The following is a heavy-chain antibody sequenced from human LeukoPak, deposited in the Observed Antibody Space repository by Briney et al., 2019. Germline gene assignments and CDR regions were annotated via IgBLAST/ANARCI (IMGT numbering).Heavy chain of an antibody. CDR2: ISYDGSNK. Sequence: GGSLRLSCAASGFTFSSYAMHWVRQAPGKGLDCVAVISYDGSNKYYADSVKGRFTISRDNSRNTLYLQMNSLRAEDTAVYYCARSHSSGYYGYWGQGALVTVSS. CDR3: ARSHSSGYYGY. J-gene: IGHJ4*02. D-gene: IGHD3-22*01. V-gene: IGHV3-30-3*01. CDR1: GFTFSSYA.